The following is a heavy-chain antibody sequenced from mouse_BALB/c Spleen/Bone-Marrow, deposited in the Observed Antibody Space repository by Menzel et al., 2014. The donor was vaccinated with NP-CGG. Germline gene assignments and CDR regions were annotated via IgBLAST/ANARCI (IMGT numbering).Heavy chain of an antibody. V-gene: IGHV1-5*01. Sequence: VHVKQSGTVLARPGASVKMSCKASGYTFTSYWMHWVKQRPGQGLERIGAIYPGISDTSYNQKFKGKAKLTAVTSTSTAYMELSSLTNEDSAVYYCTRSGNAMDYWGRGTSVTVSS. D-gene: IGHD1-1*02. CDR2: IYPGISDT. CDR1: GYTFTSYW. J-gene: IGHJ4*01. CDR3: TRSGNAMDY.